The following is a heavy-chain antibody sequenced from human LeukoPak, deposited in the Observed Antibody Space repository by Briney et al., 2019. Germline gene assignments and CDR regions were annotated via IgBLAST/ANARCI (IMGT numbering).Heavy chain of an antibody. CDR3: AKETPDMTTVVTPGIFDY. J-gene: IGHJ4*02. CDR1: GFTFSSYG. CDR2: IRYDGSNK. Sequence: GGSLRLSCAASGFTFSSYGMHWVRQAPGKGLEWVAFIRYDGSNKYYADSVKGRFTISRDNSKNTLYLQMNSLRAEDTAVYYCAKETPDMTTVVTPGIFDYWGQGTLVTVSS. D-gene: IGHD4-23*01. V-gene: IGHV3-30*02.